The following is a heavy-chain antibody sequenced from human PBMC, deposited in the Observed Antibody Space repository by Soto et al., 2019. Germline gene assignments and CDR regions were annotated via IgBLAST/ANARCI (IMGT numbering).Heavy chain of an antibody. J-gene: IGHJ5*02. CDR1: GGSISSSSYY. V-gene: IGHV4-39*01. D-gene: IGHD2-8*01. CDR2: IYYSGST. Sequence: SETLSLTCSVSGGSISSSSYYWGWIRQPPGKGLEWIGSIYYSGSTYYNPSLKSRVTISADTSKNQFSLKLSSVTAADTAVYYCARQDYCTNGVCSSKWFDPWGQGTLVTVSS. CDR3: ARQDYCTNGVCSSKWFDP.